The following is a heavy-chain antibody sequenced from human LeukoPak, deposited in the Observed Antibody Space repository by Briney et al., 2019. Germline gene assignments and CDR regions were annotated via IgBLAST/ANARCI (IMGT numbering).Heavy chain of an antibody. V-gene: IGHV1-69*13. D-gene: IGHD1-7*01. CDR2: IIPIFGTA. Sequence: AASVKVSCKASGGTFSSYAISWVRQAPGQGLEWMGGIIPIFGTANYAQKFQGRVTITADESTSTAYMELSSLRSEDTAVYYCARVVTGGITETQSVSRGKFYYYSGRDVGAKGPTFTVS. J-gene: IGHJ6*04. CDR3: ARVVTGGITETQSVSRGKFYYYSGRDV. CDR1: GGTFSSYA.